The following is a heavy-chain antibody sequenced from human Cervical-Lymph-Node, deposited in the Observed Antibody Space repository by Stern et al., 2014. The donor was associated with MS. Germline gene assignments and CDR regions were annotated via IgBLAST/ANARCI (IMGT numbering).Heavy chain of an antibody. CDR2: IYHSGTT. D-gene: IGHD5-12*01. CDR3: ARVNSGYNWFDY. Sequence: QVQLQESGPGLVKPSGTLSLTCAVSGGSISNTNWWGWVRQTPGMGLEWIGEIYHSGTTNFSPSLKSRVTMSVDKSKTQFSLELKSGTAADTAIYYCARVNSGYNWFDYWGQGTLVTVSS. V-gene: IGHV4-4*02. CDR1: GGSISNTNW. J-gene: IGHJ5*01.